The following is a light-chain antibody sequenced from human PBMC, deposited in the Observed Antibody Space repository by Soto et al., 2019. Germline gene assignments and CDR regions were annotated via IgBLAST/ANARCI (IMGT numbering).Light chain of an antibody. CDR2: GAS. Sequence: EIVMTQSPATLSVSPGERATLSCRASQSVSTNLAWYQQKPGQAPRLLIYGASTRATVVPARFSGSGSGTEFTLTISSLQSEDFAVYFRHQYNNWPVSFGGGTKVEIK. CDR3: HQYNNWPVS. J-gene: IGKJ4*01. V-gene: IGKV3-15*01. CDR1: QSVSTN.